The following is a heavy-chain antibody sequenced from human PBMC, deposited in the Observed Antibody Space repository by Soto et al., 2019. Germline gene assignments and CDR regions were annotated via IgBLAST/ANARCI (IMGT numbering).Heavy chain of an antibody. V-gene: IGHV4-4*07. CDR3: ARELPIAAAGTCDY. Sequence: SETLSLTCTVSGGSISSYYWSWIRQPAGKGLEWIGRIYTSGSTNYNPSLKSRVTMSVDTSKDQFSLKLSSVTAADTAVYYCARELPIAAAGTCDYWGQGTLVTVSS. D-gene: IGHD6-13*01. J-gene: IGHJ4*02. CDR1: GGSISSYY. CDR2: IYTSGST.